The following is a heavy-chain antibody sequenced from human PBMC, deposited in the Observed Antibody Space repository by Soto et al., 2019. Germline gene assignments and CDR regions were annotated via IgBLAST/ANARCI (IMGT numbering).Heavy chain of an antibody. Sequence: ETLSLTCTVSGGSISSYYWSWVRQPPGRGLEWIGYIYYSGSTNYNPSLKSRVTISVHTSKNQFSLKLSSVTAADTAVYYCARMKYYDILNGSINCFDSSVHGTLGTVSS. V-gene: IGHV4-59*01. CDR1: GGSISSYY. CDR3: ARMKYYDILNGSINCFDS. CDR2: IYYSGST. D-gene: IGHD3-9*01. J-gene: IGHJ5*01.